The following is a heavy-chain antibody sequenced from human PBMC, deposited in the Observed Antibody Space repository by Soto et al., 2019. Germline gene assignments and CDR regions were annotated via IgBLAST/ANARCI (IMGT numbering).Heavy chain of an antibody. CDR2: IYWDDDK. Sequence: QITLKESGPTLVKPTQTLTLTCTFSGFSLSTSGVDVGWIRQPPGKALEWLALIYWDDDKRYSPSLKSRLTITKDTCEDHVVLTMTNMDPVDTATYYCAHLIEGDDAFDIWGQGTMVTVSS. CDR1: GFSLSTSGVD. CDR3: AHLIEGDDAFDI. V-gene: IGHV2-5*02. J-gene: IGHJ3*02.